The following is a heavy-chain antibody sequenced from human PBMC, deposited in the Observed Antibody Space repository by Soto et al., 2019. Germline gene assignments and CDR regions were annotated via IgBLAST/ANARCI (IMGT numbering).Heavy chain of an antibody. CDR3: ARYGLWNDYYYGMDV. D-gene: IGHD1-1*01. CDR1: GGSISSYY. Sequence: ASETLSLTCTVSGGSISSYYWSWIRQPPGKGLEWIGYIYYSGSTNYNPSLKSRVTISVDTSKNQFSLKLSSVTAADTAVYYCARYGLWNDYYYGMDVWGQGTTVTVSS. J-gene: IGHJ6*02. V-gene: IGHV4-59*01. CDR2: IYYSGST.